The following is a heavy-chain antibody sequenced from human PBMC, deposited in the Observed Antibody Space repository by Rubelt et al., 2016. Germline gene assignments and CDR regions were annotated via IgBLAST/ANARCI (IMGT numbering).Heavy chain of an antibody. J-gene: IGHJ4*02. V-gene: IGHV1-18*01. CDR2: ISAYNGNT. Sequence: GWISAYNGNTNYAQKLQGRVTMTTDTSTSTAYMELSSLRSEDTAVYYCARDLAAAGSRDVGYWGQGTLVTVSS. D-gene: IGHD6-13*01. CDR3: ARDLAAAGSRDVGY.